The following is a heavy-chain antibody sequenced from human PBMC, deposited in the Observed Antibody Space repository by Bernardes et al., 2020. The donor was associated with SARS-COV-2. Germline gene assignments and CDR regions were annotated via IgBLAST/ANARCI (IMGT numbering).Heavy chain of an antibody. CDR3: ASSFWSGSDHYFDY. Sequence: SLRLSCAASGFTFSSYAMTWVRQAPGKGLEWVSVISGSGGSTYYADSVKGRFTISRDNSKNTLYLQMNSLRAEDTAVYYCASSFWSGSDHYFDYWGQGALVTVSS. CDR2: ISGSGGST. CDR1: GFTFSSYA. D-gene: IGHD3-3*01. J-gene: IGHJ4*02. V-gene: IGHV3-23*01.